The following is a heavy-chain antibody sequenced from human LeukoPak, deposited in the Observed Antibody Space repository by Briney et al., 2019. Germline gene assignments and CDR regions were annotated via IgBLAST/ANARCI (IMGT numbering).Heavy chain of an antibody. J-gene: IGHJ4*02. Sequence: PGRSLRLSCAASGFTFSSYAMDWVRQAPGKGLEWVAVISYDGSSQHYADSVKGRFTISRDNPKNTLYLLMNSLSAEDTALYYCAKEQTSSGYFDYWGQGTLVTVSS. D-gene: IGHD3-10*01. V-gene: IGHV3-30-3*01. CDR2: ISYDGSSQ. CDR1: GFTFSSYA. CDR3: AKEQTSSGYFDY.